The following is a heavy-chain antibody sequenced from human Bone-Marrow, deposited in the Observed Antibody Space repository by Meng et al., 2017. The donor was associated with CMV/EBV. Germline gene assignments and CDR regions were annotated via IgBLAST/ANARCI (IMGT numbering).Heavy chain of an antibody. Sequence: GESLKISCAAPGFIFSSYSIHWVRQAPGKGLEWVAAVSYDGGFKKYADSVEGRFTISRDNSKNTLYLQMNSLRAEDTAVYYCAREITIFGVVIMRYDAFDIWGQGTMVTVSS. V-gene: IGHV3-30*04. D-gene: IGHD3-3*01. CDR1: GFIFSSYS. J-gene: IGHJ3*02. CDR3: AREITIFGVVIMRYDAFDI. CDR2: VSYDGGFK.